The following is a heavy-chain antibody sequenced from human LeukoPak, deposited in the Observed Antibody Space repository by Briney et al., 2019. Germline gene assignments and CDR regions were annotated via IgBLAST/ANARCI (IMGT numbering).Heavy chain of an antibody. Sequence: GGSLRLSCAASGFTFSSYTMKWVRQAPGKGLEWVSSISSRSSYIYYADSMKGRFTISRDNAKNSLYLQMNSLRAEDTAVYYCAREFLEQQPNRGFDPWGQGTLVTVSS. CDR3: AREFLEQQPNRGFDP. D-gene: IGHD6-13*01. CDR1: GFTFSSYT. CDR2: ISSRSSYI. V-gene: IGHV3-21*01. J-gene: IGHJ5*02.